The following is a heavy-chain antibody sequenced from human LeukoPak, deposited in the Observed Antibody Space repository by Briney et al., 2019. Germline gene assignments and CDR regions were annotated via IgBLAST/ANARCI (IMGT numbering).Heavy chain of an antibody. D-gene: IGHD2-2*01. Sequence: SVKVSCKASGGTFSSYAISWVRQAPGQGLEWMGGIIPIFGTANYAQKFQGRVTITADESTSTAYMELSSLRSEDTAVCYCAYYQLFNNNWFDPWGQGTLVTVSS. CDR1: GGTFSSYA. CDR3: AYYQLFNNNWFDP. V-gene: IGHV1-69*13. CDR2: IIPIFGTA. J-gene: IGHJ5*02.